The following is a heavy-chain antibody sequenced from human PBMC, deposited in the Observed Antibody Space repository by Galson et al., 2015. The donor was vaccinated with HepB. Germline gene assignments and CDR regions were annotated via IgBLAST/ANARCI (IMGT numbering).Heavy chain of an antibody. D-gene: IGHD3-3*01. J-gene: IGHJ4*02. CDR2: ISYDGSNK. Sequence: SLRLSCAASGFTFSSYGMHWVRQAPGKGPEWVAVISYDGSNKYYADSVKGRFTISRDNSKNTLYLQMNSLRAEDTAVYYCAKGLEKEAYYDFWSGLDWGQGTLVTVSS. CDR1: GFTFSSYG. V-gene: IGHV3-30*18. CDR3: AKGLEKEAYYDFWSGLD.